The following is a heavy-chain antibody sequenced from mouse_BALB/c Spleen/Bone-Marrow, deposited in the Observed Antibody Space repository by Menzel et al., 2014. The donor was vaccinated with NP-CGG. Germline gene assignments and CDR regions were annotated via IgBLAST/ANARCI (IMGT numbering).Heavy chain of an antibody. J-gene: IGHJ1*01. CDR2: IRNKANGYTT. D-gene: IGHD2-4*01. CDR3: AREIINDYHWYFDV. CDR1: GFTFTDYY. Sequence: EVQGVESGGGLVQPGGSLRLSCATSGFTFTDYYMSWVRQPPGKALEWLGFIRNKANGYTTEYNASVKGRFTISRDNSQSILYLQMNTLRAEDSATYYCAREIINDYHWYFDVWGAGTTVTVSS. V-gene: IGHV7-3*02.